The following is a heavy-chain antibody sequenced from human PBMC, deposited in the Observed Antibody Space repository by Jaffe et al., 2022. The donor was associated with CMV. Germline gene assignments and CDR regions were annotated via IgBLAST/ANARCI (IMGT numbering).Heavy chain of an antibody. V-gene: IGHV3-11*06. J-gene: IGHJ6*03. Sequence: QVQLVESGGGLAKPGGSLRLSCEASGFNFSASFMSWIRQAPGKGLEWISYISPNSAYSNHADSVKGRFTVSRDNAKNSLYLQMNSLGADDTGVYYCARDSGPMTYYYYMDVWGKGTTVTVSS. CDR2: ISPNSAYS. D-gene: IGHD3-22*01. CDR3: ARDSGPMTYYYYMDV. CDR1: GFNFSASF.